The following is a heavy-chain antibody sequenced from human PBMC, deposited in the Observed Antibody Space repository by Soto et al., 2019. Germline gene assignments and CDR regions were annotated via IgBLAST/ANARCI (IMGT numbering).Heavy chain of an antibody. Sequence: EVQVVESGGGLVKPGGSLRLSCAASGFAFSPYGMNWVRQAPGKGLEWVSSISSGGDYIFYADSVKGRFIISRDNAKNSLYLQMNSLRAEDAAVYYCARVGGSCSTASCFAYFDSWGQGTLVTVSS. CDR3: ARVGGSCSTASCFAYFDS. CDR1: GFAFSPYG. CDR2: ISSGGDYI. V-gene: IGHV3-21*06. J-gene: IGHJ4*02. D-gene: IGHD2-2*01.